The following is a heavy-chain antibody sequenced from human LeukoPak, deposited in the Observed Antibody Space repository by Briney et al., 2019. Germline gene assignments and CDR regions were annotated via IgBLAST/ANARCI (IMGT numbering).Heavy chain of an antibody. J-gene: IGHJ3*02. D-gene: IGHD6-19*01. V-gene: IGHV4-34*01. CDR1: GGSFSGYY. CDR3: ARGRGIAVAAYGAFDI. Sequence: SETLSLTCAVYGGSFSGYYWSWIRQPPGKGLEWIGEINRSGSTNYNPSLKSRVTISVDTSKNQFSLKLSSVTAADTAVYYCARGRGIAVAAYGAFDIWGQGTMVTVSS. CDR2: INRSGST.